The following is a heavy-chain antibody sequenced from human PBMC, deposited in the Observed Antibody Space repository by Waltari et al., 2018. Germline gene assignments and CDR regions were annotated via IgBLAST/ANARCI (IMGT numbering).Heavy chain of an antibody. CDR3: ARGKKKWGEFWYYYYGMDV. Sequence: QVQLVQSGAEVKKPGASVKVSCKASGYTFTSYDINWVRQATGQGLEWMGWMNPNSGNTGYAQKFQGRVTMTRNTAISTAYMELSRLRSEGTAVYYCARGKKKWGEFWYYYYGMDVWGQGTTVTVSS. J-gene: IGHJ6*02. CDR2: MNPNSGNT. CDR1: GYTFTSYD. D-gene: IGHD3-10*01. V-gene: IGHV1-8*01.